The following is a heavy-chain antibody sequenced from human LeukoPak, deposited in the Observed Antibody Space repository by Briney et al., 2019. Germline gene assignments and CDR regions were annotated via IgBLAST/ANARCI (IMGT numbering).Heavy chain of an antibody. CDR2: IYHSGST. CDR1: GYSISSGYY. D-gene: IGHD2-21*01. J-gene: IGHJ4*02. V-gene: IGHV4-38-2*01. Sequence: SETLSLTCAVSGYSISSGYYWGWIRQPPGKGLEWIGSIYHSGSTYYNPSLKSRVTISVDTSKNQFSLKLSSVTAADTAVYYCARHVHISPEYYFDYWGQGTLVTVSS. CDR3: ARHVHISPEYYFDY.